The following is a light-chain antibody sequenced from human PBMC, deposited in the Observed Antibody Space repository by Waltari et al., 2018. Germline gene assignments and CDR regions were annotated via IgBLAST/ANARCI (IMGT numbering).Light chain of an antibody. J-gene: IGKJ1*01. V-gene: IGKV3-20*01. CDR3: QRTGT. CDR1: PSVSSSY. Sequence: EIVLTQSPGTLSLSPGERATLSCRASPSVSSSYLAWYQQKPGQAPRLLIYGASSRATGIPDRVSGSGAGTDFTLTISRLEPEDFAVYYCQRTGTFGQGTKVEIK. CDR2: GAS.